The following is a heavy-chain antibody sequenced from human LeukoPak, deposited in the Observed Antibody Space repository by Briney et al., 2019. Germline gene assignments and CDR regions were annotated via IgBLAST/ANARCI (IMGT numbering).Heavy chain of an antibody. CDR2: IYYSGST. V-gene: IGHV4-59*01. D-gene: IGHD1-26*01. Sequence: SETLSLTCTVSGGSISSYYWSWIRQPPGKGLEWIGYIYYSGSTNYNPSLKSRVTISVDTSKNQFSLKLSSVTAADTAVYYCARARATVNWYFDLWGRGTLVTVSS. CDR1: GGSISSYY. CDR3: ARARATVNWYFDL. J-gene: IGHJ2*01.